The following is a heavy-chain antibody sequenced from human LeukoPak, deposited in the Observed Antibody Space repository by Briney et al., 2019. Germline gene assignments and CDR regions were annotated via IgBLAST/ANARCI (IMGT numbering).Heavy chain of an antibody. D-gene: IGHD6-13*01. CDR2: ISPNSGNT. J-gene: IGHJ6*03. Sequence: ASVKVSCKASGYTFPNFGITWVRHAPGQGLEWMGWISPNSGNTKSAQKFQGRVTMTTDTSTSTAYMELRSLRSDDTAVYYCARQGVTAAENNYFYYYMDFWGKGTTVTVSS. CDR1: GYTFPNFG. CDR3: ARQGVTAAENNYFYYYMDF. V-gene: IGHV1-18*01.